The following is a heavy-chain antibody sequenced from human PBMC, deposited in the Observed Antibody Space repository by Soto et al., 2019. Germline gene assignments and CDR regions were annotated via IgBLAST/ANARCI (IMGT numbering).Heavy chain of an antibody. V-gene: IGHV1-2*04. CDR3: ARGGGAIVRGVMVPYYYYMDV. D-gene: IGHD3-10*01. CDR2: INPNSGGT. CDR1: GYTFTGYY. Sequence: ASVKVSCKASGYTFTGYYMHWVRQAPGQGLEWMGWINPNSGGTNYAQKFQGWVTMTRDTSISTAYMELSRLRADDTAVYYCARGGGAIVRGVMVPYYYYMDVWGKGNTVTFSS. J-gene: IGHJ6*03.